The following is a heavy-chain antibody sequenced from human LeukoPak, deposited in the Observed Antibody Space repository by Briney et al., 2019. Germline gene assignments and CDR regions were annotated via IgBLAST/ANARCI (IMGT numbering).Heavy chain of an antibody. CDR2: IYTTGNT. J-gene: IGHJ6*03. V-gene: IGHV4-61*02. Sequence: SDTLSLTCSLPGDSISSGVFYWSWIRQPAGKGLEWIGRIYTTGNTNYNPSLKSRVTMSIDTSENQSSLKLTSVTAADTAVYYCARGSFYRNSYYYYINVWGKGTTVTVSS. CDR3: ARGSFYRNSYYYYINV. CDR1: GDSISSGVFY. D-gene: IGHD5/OR15-5a*01.